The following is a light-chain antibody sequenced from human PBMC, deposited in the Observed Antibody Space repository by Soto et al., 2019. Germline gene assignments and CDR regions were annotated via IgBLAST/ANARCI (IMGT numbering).Light chain of an antibody. CDR3: QQGNSFPLT. V-gene: IGKV1-12*01. CDR2: AEA. Sequence: DIQMTQSPSSVSAFVGDRATITCRASQRIGSWLAWYQQKPGKAPKLLIYAEASLQSGVPSRFSGSGSGTDFTLTSNSLQPEDFATYYCQQGNSFPLTFGGGTKVEIK. J-gene: IGKJ4*02. CDR1: QRIGSW.